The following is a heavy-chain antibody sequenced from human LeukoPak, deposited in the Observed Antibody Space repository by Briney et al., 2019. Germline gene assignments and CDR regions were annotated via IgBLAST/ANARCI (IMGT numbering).Heavy chain of an antibody. CDR2: INPNSGDT. V-gene: IGHV1-2*02. CDR1: GYIFTGYY. D-gene: IGHD6-19*01. J-gene: IGHJ4*02. Sequence: ASVKVSCKASGYIFTGYYMHWVRQVPGQGLEWMGWINPNSGDTNYAQKFQGRVTMTRDTSTSTVYMELSSLRSEDTAVYYCARFAVHRRIAVTGQFGLDYWGRGTLVTVSS. CDR3: ARFAVHRRIAVTGQFGLDY.